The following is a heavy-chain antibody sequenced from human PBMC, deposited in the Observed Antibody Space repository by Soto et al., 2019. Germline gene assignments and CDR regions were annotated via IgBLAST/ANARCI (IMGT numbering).Heavy chain of an antibody. Sequence: PGGSLRLCCGASGFTFRSYAMSWVRQAPGKGLEWVSAISGSGGSTYYADSVKGRFTISRDNSKNTLYLQMNSLRAEDTAVYYCAKVRGYGSGWWFDYWGQGTLVTVSS. D-gene: IGHD6-19*01. V-gene: IGHV3-23*01. CDR3: AKVRGYGSGWWFDY. CDR1: GFTFRSYA. CDR2: ISGSGGST. J-gene: IGHJ4*02.